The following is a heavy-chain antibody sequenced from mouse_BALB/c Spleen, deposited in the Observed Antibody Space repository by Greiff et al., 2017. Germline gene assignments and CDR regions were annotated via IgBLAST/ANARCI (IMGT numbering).Heavy chain of an antibody. D-gene: IGHD1-1*01. CDR1: GYTFTDYN. CDR3: ARDGLSTVVATPYWYFDV. J-gene: IGHJ1*01. V-gene: IGHV1S29*02. Sequence: EVQLQQSGPELVKPGASVKISCKASGYTFTDYNMHWVKQSHGKSLEWIGYIYPYNGGTGYNQKFKSKATLTVDNSSSTAYMELRSLTSEDSAVYYCARDGLSTVVATPYWYFDVWGAGTTVTVSS. CDR2: IYPYNGGT.